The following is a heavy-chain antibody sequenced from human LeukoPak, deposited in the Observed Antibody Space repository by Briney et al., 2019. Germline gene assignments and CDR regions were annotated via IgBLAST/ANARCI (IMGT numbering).Heavy chain of an antibody. V-gene: IGHV4-4*07. CDR3: ARENSTTVTLEPFDY. Sequence: SETLSLTCTVSGASISSYSWSWIRQPAGKGLEWIGRIYTSGNTNYNPSLKSRVTMSLDTSKNQFSLKLSSVTAADTAVYYCARENSTTVTLEPFDYWGQGTLVTISS. CDR2: IYTSGNT. D-gene: IGHD4-11*01. J-gene: IGHJ4*02. CDR1: GASISSYS.